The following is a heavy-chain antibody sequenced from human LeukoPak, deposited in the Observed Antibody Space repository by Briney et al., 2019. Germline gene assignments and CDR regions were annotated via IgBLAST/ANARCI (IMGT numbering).Heavy chain of an antibody. V-gene: IGHV1-18*01. CDR2: ISGYNGNT. CDR3: ARAMVRGVISNWFDP. J-gene: IGHJ5*02. Sequence: ASVKVSCKASGYTFTNYGISWVRQAPGQGLEWMGWISGYNGNTNYAQKLQGRVTMTTDTSTSTAYMELRSLRSDDTAVYYCARAMVRGVISNWFDPWGQGTLVTVSS. CDR1: GYTFTNYG. D-gene: IGHD3-10*01.